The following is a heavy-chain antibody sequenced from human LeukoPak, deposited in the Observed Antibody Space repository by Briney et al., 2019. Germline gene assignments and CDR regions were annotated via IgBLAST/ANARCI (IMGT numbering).Heavy chain of an antibody. J-gene: IGHJ4*02. Sequence: QTGGSLRLSCAASGFTFSSYWMHWVRQVPGKGLVWVARINPGGSSITYADSVKGRFTISRDNAKNTLYLQMNSLRAEDTAVYYCAKDRGYCSSTSCYFDYWGQGTLVTVSS. CDR1: GFTFSSYW. CDR3: AKDRGYCSSTSCYFDY. CDR2: INPGGSSI. V-gene: IGHV3-74*01. D-gene: IGHD2-2*01.